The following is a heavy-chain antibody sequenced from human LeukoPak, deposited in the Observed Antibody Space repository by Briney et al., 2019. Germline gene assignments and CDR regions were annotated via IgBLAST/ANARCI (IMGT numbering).Heavy chain of an antibody. J-gene: IGHJ6*03. CDR1: GYTFTSYY. V-gene: IGHV1-46*01. Sequence: ASVKVSCKASGYTFTSYYMHWVRQAPGQGLEWMGIINPSGGSTSYAQKFQGRVTMTRDMSTSTVYMELSSLRSEDTAVYYCARGGYYDFWSGYYPVPRHYYMDVWGKGTTVTVSS. D-gene: IGHD3-3*01. CDR3: ARGGYYDFWSGYYPVPRHYYMDV. CDR2: INPSGGST.